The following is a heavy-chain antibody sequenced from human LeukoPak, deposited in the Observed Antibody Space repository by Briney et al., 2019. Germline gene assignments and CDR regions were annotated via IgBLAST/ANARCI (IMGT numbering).Heavy chain of an antibody. D-gene: IGHD5-12*01. J-gene: IGHJ4*02. CDR3: ASSRGYGANFDY. CDR2: IYYSGSA. Sequence: SETLSLTCTVSGGSISSYYWSWIRQPPGKGLEWIGYIYYSGSANYNPPLKRRVTISVDTSKSQFSLKLSSVTAADTAVYYCASSRGYGANFDYWGQGTLVTVSS. CDR1: GGSISSYY. V-gene: IGHV4-59*08.